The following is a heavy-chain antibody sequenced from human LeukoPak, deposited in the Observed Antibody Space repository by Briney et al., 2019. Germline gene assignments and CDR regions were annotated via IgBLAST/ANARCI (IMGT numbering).Heavy chain of an antibody. CDR1: GFTFSSYS. CDR3: ARDRDIVVVADY. D-gene: IGHD2-15*01. CDR2: ISSSSSTI. J-gene: IGHJ4*02. Sequence: GGSLRLSCAASGFTFSSYSMNWVRQAPGKGLEWVSSISSSSSTIYYADSVKGRFTISRDNAKNSLYLQMNSLRAEDTAVYYCARDRDIVVVADYWGQGTLVTVSS. V-gene: IGHV3-48*04.